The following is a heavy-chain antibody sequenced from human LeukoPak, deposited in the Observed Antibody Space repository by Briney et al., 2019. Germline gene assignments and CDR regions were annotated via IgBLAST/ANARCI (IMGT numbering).Heavy chain of an antibody. D-gene: IGHD3-10*01. CDR2: IYYSGST. J-gene: IGHJ4*02. CDR1: GGSISSSSYY. CDR3: ASAGAPYYFDY. V-gene: IGHV4-39*01. Sequence: SETLSLTCTVSGGSISSSSYYWGWIRQPPGKGLEWIGSIYYSGSTYYNPSLTSRVTISVDTSKNQFSLKLSSVTAADTAVYYCASAGAPYYFDYWGQGTLVTVYS.